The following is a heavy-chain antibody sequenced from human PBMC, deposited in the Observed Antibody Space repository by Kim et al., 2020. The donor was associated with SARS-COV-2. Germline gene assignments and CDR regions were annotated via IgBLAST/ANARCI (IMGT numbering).Heavy chain of an antibody. CDR1: GFTFSSYG. V-gene: IGHV3-33*01. Sequence: GGSLRLSCAASGFTFSSYGMHWVRQAPGKGLEWVAVIWYDGSNKYYADSVKGRFTISRDNSKNTLYLQMNSLRAEDTAVYYCAREGSSLYLDYYYYYGMDVWGQGTTVTVSS. J-gene: IGHJ6*02. CDR3: AREGSSLYLDYYYYYGMDV. CDR2: IWYDGSNK. D-gene: IGHD1-26*01.